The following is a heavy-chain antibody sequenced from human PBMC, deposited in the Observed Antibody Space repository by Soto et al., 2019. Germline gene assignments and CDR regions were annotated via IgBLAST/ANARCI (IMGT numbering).Heavy chain of an antibody. CDR3: ARDVEAYGGNDSYFDL. Sequence: QVQLVQSGAEVKKPGASVKVSCKASGYTFINYGINWVRQAPGQGLEWMGWISVYNGNTHYGQKFQGRVTMTTDTSTSTASMELRSLRSDDTAVYYCARDVEAYGGNDSYFDLWGRGTLVTVSS. CDR1: GYTFINYG. D-gene: IGHD4-17*01. V-gene: IGHV1-18*01. CDR2: ISVYNGNT. J-gene: IGHJ2*01.